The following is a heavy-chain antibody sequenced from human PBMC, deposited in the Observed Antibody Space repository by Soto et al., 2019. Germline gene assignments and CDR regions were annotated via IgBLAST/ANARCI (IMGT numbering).Heavy chain of an antibody. CDR3: ARDYDFWSGYSYYYHYYGMDV. V-gene: IGHV1-18*04. J-gene: IGHJ6*02. CDR1: GHTFTSYG. D-gene: IGHD3-3*01. CDR2: ISAYNGNT. Sequence: EASVKVSCKASGHTFTSYGISWVRQAPGQGLEWMGWISAYNGNTNYAQKLQGRVTMTTDTSTSTAYMELRSLRSDDTAVYYCARDYDFWSGYSYYYHYYGMDVWGQGTTVTVSS.